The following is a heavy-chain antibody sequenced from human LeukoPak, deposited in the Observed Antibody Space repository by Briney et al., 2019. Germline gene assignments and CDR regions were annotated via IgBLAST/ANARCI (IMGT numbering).Heavy chain of an antibody. D-gene: IGHD2-15*01. CDR3: ARGVAASGGRWFDP. V-gene: IGHV1-2*02. CDR2: IDPKSGGT. J-gene: IGHJ5*02. CDR1: GYTFTAYY. Sequence: ASVKVSCKPSGYTFTAYYIHWVRQAPGQGLEWMGWIDPKSGGTNYAQKFPGRVTMTRDTSITTAYMELSSLRSNDTAVYYCARGVAASGGRWFDPWGQGTLVTVPS.